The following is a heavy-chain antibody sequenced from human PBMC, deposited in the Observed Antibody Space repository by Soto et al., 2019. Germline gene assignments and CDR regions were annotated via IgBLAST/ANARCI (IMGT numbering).Heavy chain of an antibody. J-gene: IGHJ5*02. CDR1: GGSIISSNFY. CDR3: ARHVRGAVTMNWFDP. V-gene: IGHV4-39*01. D-gene: IGHD4-17*01. Sequence: LSLTCKVSGGSIISSNFYWGWIRQPPGKGLEWIGSVEYGGSTYDNPSLKSRVTLSADTSKNQFSLNLTSVTAADTAIYYCARHVRGAVTMNWFDPWGHGTLVTVSS. CDR2: VEYGGST.